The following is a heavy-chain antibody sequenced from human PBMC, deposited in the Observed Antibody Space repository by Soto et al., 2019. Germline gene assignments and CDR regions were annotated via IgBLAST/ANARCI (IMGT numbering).Heavy chain of an antibody. D-gene: IGHD6-13*01. Sequence: MLVNPTPTLTLTCTASGFALTTRVMTLGWIRQPPGKAPSCLALSTQYSPSLQSRLTFTEETSKNQVVLTMTNMYPVDTATHCCTLRQDTSRGPIYWGQGIMVPVSS. CDR3: TLRQDTSRGPIY. J-gene: IGHJ4*02. CDR2: STQ. CDR1: GFALTTRVMT. V-gene: IGHV2-5*01.